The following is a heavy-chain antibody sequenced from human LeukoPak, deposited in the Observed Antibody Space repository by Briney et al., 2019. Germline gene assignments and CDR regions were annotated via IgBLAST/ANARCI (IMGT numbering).Heavy chain of an antibody. CDR3: ASFFLGSWYFDL. V-gene: IGHV3-74*01. CDR1: GFTFSNYW. CDR2: INSDGSST. D-gene: IGHD7-27*01. Sequence: GGSLRLSCAASGFTFSNYWMHWVRQAPGKGLVWVSRINSDGSSTSYADSVKGRFTISRDNAKNTLYLEMNSPRAEDTAVYYCASFFLGSWYFDLWGRGTLVTVSS. J-gene: IGHJ2*01.